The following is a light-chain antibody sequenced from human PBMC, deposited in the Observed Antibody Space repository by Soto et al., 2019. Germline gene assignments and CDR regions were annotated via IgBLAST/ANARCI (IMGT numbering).Light chain of an antibody. J-gene: IGKJ1*01. CDR1: QGISNY. CDR3: QKYNSALWT. Sequence: DIHMTQSPSSLSSSLGDRVTITVLASQGISNYLAWYQQKPGKVPKLLIYAASTLQSGVPSRFSGSGSGTDFTLTISSLQPEDVATYYCQKYNSALWTFGQGTKVDIK. V-gene: IGKV1-27*01. CDR2: AAS.